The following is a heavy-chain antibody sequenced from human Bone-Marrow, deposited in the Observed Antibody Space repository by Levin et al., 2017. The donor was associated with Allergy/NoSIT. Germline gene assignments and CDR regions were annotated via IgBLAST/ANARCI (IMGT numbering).Heavy chain of an antibody. Sequence: GGSLRLSCAASGFAFSEIAMHWVRQAPGKGLLCVARINNDGRITTYADPVKGRFTISRDNAENTLYLQMNSLSTEDTAVYYCARDFFGSIDYWGQGSLDTVSS. CDR3: ARDFFGSIDY. J-gene: IGHJ4*02. CDR2: INNDGRIT. V-gene: IGHV3-74*03. CDR1: GFAFSEIA. D-gene: IGHD3-10*01.